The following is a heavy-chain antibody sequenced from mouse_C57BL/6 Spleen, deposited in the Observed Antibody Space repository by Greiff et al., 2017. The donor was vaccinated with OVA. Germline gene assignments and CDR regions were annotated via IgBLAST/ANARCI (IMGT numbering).Heavy chain of an antibody. D-gene: IGHD1-1*02. CDR1: GYTFTSYW. Sequence: QVQLQQSGAELVKPGASVKLSCKASGYTFTSYWMQWVKQRPGQGLEWIGEIDPADSYTNYNQKFKGKATLTVDTSSSTAYMQLSSLTSEDSAVYYCASRTGDWYFDVWGTGTTVTVSS. CDR3: ASRTGDWYFDV. CDR2: IDPADSYT. J-gene: IGHJ1*03. V-gene: IGHV1-50*01.